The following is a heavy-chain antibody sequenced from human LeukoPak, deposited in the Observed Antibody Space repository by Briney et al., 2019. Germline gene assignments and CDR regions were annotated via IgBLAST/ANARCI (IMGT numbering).Heavy chain of an antibody. CDR2: ISYDGSNK. Sequence: GGSLRLSCAASGFTFSTYAMHWVRQAPGKGLEWVAVISYDGSNKYYADSVKARFTISRDNSKNTLYLQMNSLRAEDTAVYYCARSRRRELLRTYFDYWGQGTLVTVSS. D-gene: IGHD1-26*01. J-gene: IGHJ4*02. CDR3: ARSRRRELLRTYFDY. CDR1: GFTFSTYA. V-gene: IGHV3-30*04.